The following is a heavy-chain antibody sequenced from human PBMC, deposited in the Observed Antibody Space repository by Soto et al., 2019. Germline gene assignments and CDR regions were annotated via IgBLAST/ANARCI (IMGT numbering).Heavy chain of an antibody. D-gene: IGHD2-21*02. Sequence: SETLSLTCTVSGGSISSSSYFWGWIRQPPGKGLEWIGSIYYSGSTYYNPSLKSRVTVSVDTSKNQFSLKLSSVTAADTAVYYCARHPSDFWFDPWGQGTLVTVSS. V-gene: IGHV4-39*01. J-gene: IGHJ5*02. CDR3: ARHPSDFWFDP. CDR1: GGSISSSSYF. CDR2: IYYSGST.